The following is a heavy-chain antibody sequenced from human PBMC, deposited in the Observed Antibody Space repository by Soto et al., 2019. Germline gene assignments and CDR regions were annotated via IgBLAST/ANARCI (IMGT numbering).Heavy chain of an antibody. CDR3: ARAGIAAPYYYYGMDV. CDR2: TYYRSKWYN. Sequence: SQTLSLTCAISGDSVASNSAAWNWIRHSPSRGLEWLGRTYYRSKWYNDYAVSVKSRITINPDTSKNQFSLQLNSVTPEDTAVYYCARAGIAAPYYYYGMDVWGQGTTVTVSS. J-gene: IGHJ6*02. CDR1: GDSVASNSAA. V-gene: IGHV6-1*01. D-gene: IGHD6-13*01.